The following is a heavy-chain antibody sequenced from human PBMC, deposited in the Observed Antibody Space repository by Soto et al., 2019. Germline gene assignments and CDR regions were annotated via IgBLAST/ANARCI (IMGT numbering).Heavy chain of an antibody. V-gene: IGHV4-30-2*01. J-gene: IGHJ5*02. CDR3: ARLGAYYQSLDP. CDR1: GGSISSGGYS. D-gene: IGHD3-22*01. CDR2: IYHSGST. Sequence: SETLSLTCAVSGGSISSGGYSWSWIRQPPGKGLEWIGYIYHSGSTNYNPSLKSRVTISVDRSKNQFSLKLSSVTAADTAVYYCARLGAYYQSLDPWG.